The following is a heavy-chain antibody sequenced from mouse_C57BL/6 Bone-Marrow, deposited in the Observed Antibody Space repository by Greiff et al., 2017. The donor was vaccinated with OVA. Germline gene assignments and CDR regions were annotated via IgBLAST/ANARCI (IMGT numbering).Heavy chain of an antibody. CDR1: GYTFTSYW. CDR3: TLLWSSLYAMDY. D-gene: IGHD2-10*01. J-gene: IGHJ4*01. Sequence: QVHVKQPGTELVKPGASVKLSCKASGYTFTSYWMHWVKQRPGQGLEWIGNINPSNGGTNYNEKFKSKATLTVDKSSSTAYMQLSSLTSEDSAVYYCTLLWSSLYAMDYWGQGTSVTVSS. V-gene: IGHV1-53*01. CDR2: INPSNGGT.